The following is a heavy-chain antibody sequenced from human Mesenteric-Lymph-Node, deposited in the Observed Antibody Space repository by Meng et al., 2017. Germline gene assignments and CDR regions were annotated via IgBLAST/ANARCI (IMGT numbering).Heavy chain of an antibody. V-gene: IGHV1-69*10. J-gene: IGHJ4*02. CDR1: GGKFTSFV. CDR2: IIPILGTT. CDR3: ARLDLGLAH. D-gene: IGHD3-16*01. Sequence: QVQLVQSGAEVKKPGSSVKVSCKASGGKFTSFVFNWVRQAPGQGLEWMGGIIPILGTTNYAEKFRGRLTISADTSARTAYMELTSLNSDDTAVYYCARLDLGLAHWGQGTLVTSPQ.